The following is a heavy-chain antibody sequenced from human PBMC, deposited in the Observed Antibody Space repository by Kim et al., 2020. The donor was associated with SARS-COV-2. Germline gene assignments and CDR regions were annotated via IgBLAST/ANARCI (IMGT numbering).Heavy chain of an antibody. Sequence: GGSLRLSCAASGFTFSSYGMHWVRQAPGKGLEWVAVISYDGSNKYYADSVKGRFTISRDNSKNTLYLQMNSLRAEDTAVYYCAKDYGSGAADYWGQGTLVTVSS. V-gene: IGHV3-30*18. CDR1: GFTFSSYG. CDR3: AKDYGSGAADY. CDR2: ISYDGSNK. D-gene: IGHD3-10*01. J-gene: IGHJ4*02.